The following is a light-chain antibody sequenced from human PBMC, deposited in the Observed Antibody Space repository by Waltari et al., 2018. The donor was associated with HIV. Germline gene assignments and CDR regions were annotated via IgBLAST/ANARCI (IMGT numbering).Light chain of an antibody. CDR3: QAWGLNDNPPLV. Sequence: QLVLTQAPSTSASLGDSIKITCTLTSEHSSSAIPWHQQQPEEGPCFLMKLNGDGGHMKGGVLPDRFAGSSSGAERYLPSASLRSDDEAEYYCQAWGLNDNPPLVFGGGTKLT. J-gene: IGLJ3*02. CDR1: SEHSSSA. V-gene: IGLV4-69*01. CDR2: LNGDGGH.